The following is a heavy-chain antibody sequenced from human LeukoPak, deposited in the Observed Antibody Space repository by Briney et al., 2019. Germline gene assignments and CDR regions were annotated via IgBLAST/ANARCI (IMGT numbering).Heavy chain of an antibody. CDR2: ISTFNGHT. Sequence: ASVKVSCKASGHAFSNYGISWVRQAPGQGLEWLRWISTFNGHTTYALKFQDRGTMTTDTSTDTAYLELRSLRTDDTAVYYCARRHLVGSGYFDHWGQGTLVTVSS. CDR3: ARRHLVGSGYFDH. J-gene: IGHJ4*02. CDR1: GHAFSNYG. D-gene: IGHD2-15*01. V-gene: IGHV1-18*01.